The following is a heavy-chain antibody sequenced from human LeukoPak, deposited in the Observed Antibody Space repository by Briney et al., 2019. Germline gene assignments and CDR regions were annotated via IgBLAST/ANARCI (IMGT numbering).Heavy chain of an antibody. CDR2: INPSGGST. CDR3: ARDRTAAGTFGGLDY. Sequence: ASVKVSCKASGYTFTGYYMHWVRQAPGQGLEWMGIINPSGGSTSYAQKFQGRVTMTRDTSTSTVYMELSSLRSEDTAVYYCARDRTAAGTFGGLDYWGQGTLVTVSS. CDR1: GYTFTGYY. J-gene: IGHJ4*02. V-gene: IGHV1-46*01. D-gene: IGHD6-13*01.